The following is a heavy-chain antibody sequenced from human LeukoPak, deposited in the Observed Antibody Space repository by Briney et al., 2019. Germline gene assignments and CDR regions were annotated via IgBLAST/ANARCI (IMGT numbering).Heavy chain of an antibody. D-gene: IGHD1-1*01. J-gene: IGHJ4*02. CDR1: GYTFIVYH. CDR2: INPNSDDT. CDR3: ARADWSMLEY. Sequence: GASVKVSCKASGYTFIVYHMHWVRQAPGQGLEWMGWINPNSDDTNFAQKFQGRVTMTRDTSISTVYMELSRLTSDDTAVYYCARADWSMLEYWGQGTLVTVSS. V-gene: IGHV1-2*02.